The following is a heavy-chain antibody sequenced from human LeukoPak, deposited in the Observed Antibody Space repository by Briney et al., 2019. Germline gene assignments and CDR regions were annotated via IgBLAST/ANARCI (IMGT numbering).Heavy chain of an antibody. V-gene: IGHV3-74*01. Sequence: GGSLRLSCAASGFTFSSYWMHWVRQAPGKGLVWVSRINSDGSSTSYADSVKGRFTISRDNAKNTLYLQMNSLRAEDTAVYYCARAAYYDFWSGYSPTTFAYWGQGTLVTVSS. CDR3: ARAAYYDFWSGYSPTTFAY. CDR1: GFTFSSYW. D-gene: IGHD3-3*01. CDR2: INSDGSST. J-gene: IGHJ4*02.